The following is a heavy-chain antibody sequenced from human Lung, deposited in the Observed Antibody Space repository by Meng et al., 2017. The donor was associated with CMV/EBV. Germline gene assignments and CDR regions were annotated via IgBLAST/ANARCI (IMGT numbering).Heavy chain of an antibody. Sequence: SXTXSLXXTVSGGSVSSGSYYWSWIRQPPGKGLEWIGYIYYSGSTNYNPSLKSRVTISVDTSKNQFSLKLSSVTAADTAVYYCARGSGFLELQQNWGQGTLVTVSS. V-gene: IGHV4-61*01. CDR3: ARGSGFLELQQN. CDR2: IYYSGST. D-gene: IGHD3-3*01. J-gene: IGHJ4*02. CDR1: GGSVSSGSYY.